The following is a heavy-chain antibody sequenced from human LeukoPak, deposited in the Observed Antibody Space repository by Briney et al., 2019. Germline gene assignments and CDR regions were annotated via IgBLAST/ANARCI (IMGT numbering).Heavy chain of an antibody. Sequence: ASVKVSCKASGYPFTGYYLHWIRQAPGQGLEYMGRINPNNGDTNYAQKFQDRVTMTRDKSISTAYLQWSSLKASDTAMYYCARQEYCSGGSCYTWFDPWGQGTLVTVSS. V-gene: IGHV1-2*06. CDR2: INPNNGDT. D-gene: IGHD2-15*01. CDR3: ARQEYCSGGSCYTWFDP. CDR1: GYPFTGYY. J-gene: IGHJ5*02.